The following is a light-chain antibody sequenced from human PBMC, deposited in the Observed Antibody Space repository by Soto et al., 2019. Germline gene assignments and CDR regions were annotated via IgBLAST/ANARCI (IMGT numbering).Light chain of an antibody. CDR3: QSYDSSLSGVV. V-gene: IGLV1-40*01. CDR1: SSNIGAGYE. Sequence: QSVLTQPPSVAGAPGQRVTISCTGSSSNIGAGYEVHWYQQLPGTAPRLLIYGNIYRPSGVPDRFSGSKSGTSVSLAITGLPVEDDADSHCQSYDSSLSGVVFGGGSKRTVL. CDR2: GNI. J-gene: IGLJ3*02.